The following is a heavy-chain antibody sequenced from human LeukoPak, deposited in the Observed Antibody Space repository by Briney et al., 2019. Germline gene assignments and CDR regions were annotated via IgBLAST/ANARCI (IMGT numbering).Heavy chain of an antibody. CDR2: ISSSGSPT. V-gene: IGHV3-48*01. Sequence: GGSLRLSCAASGFTFSSYSMHWVRQAPGKGLEWVSYISSSGSPTYYTDSVRGRFTISRDDAKDSLYLQMNSLRAEDTAAYYCARDVGYTNYVYSYYYMEVWGKGTTVTVSS. D-gene: IGHD4-11*01. CDR1: GFTFSSYS. CDR3: ARDVGYTNYVYSYYYMEV. J-gene: IGHJ6*03.